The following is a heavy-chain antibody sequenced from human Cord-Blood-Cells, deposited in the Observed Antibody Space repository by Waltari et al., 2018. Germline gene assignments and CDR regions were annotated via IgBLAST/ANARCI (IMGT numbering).Heavy chain of an antibody. V-gene: IGHV4-38-2*01. CDR1: GYSISSGYY. D-gene: IGHD2-8*01. Sequence: QVQLQESGPGLVKPSETLSLTCAVSGYSISSGYYWGWIRQPPGKGPVWIGSIYHSGGTYYNPSLRSRVTISVDTSKNQFALKLSSVTAADTAVYYCARGVYFDYWGQGTLVTVSS. CDR3: ARGVYFDY. J-gene: IGHJ4*02. CDR2: IYHSGGT.